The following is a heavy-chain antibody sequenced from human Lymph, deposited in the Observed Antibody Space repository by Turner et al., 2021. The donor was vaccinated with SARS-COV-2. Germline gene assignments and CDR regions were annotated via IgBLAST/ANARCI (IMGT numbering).Heavy chain of an antibody. CDR2: ISYDGSNK. Sequence: QVQLVDSGGGVVQPGRSLILSCAASGFTFSSYVMHWVRQAPGKGLEWVAVISYDGSNKYYADSGKGRFTISRDYSKNTLYLKMNSLRAEDTAIYYCARGVPEFDSWGQGTLVTVSS. CDR3: ARGVPEFDS. J-gene: IGHJ5*01. V-gene: IGHV3-30*04. D-gene: IGHD2-2*01. CDR1: GFTFSSYV.